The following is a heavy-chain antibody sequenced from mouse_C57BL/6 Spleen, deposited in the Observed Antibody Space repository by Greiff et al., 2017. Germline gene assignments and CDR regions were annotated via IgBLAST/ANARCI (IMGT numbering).Heavy chain of an antibody. D-gene: IGHD1-1*01. V-gene: IGHV2-2*01. CDR2: IWSGGST. CDR1: GFSLTSYG. CDR3: ARTDYYHTRGYAMDY. Sequence: QVQLQQSGPGLVQPSQSLSITCTVSGFSLTSYGVHWVRQSPGKGLEWLGVIWSGGSTDYNAAFISRLSISKDNSKSQVFFKMNSLQADTTAIYYCARTDYYHTRGYAMDYWGQGTSVTVSS. J-gene: IGHJ4*01.